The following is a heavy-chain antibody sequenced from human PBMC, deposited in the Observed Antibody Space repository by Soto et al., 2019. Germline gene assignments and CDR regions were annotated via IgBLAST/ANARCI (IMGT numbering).Heavy chain of an antibody. CDR3: ARHGVLLWFGELYGAFDI. D-gene: IGHD3-10*01. V-gene: IGHV5-51*01. J-gene: IGHJ3*02. Sequence: GESLKISCKGSGYSFTSYWIGWFLQMRVKVLEWMGIIYPGDSDTRYSPSFQGQVTISADKSISTAYLQWSSLKASDTAMYYCARHGVLLWFGELYGAFDIWGQGTMVTVSS. CDR2: IYPGDSDT. CDR1: GYSFTSYW.